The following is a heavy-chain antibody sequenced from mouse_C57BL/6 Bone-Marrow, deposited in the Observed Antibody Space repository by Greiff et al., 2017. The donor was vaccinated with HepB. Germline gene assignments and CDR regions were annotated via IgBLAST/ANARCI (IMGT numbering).Heavy chain of an antibody. J-gene: IGHJ2*01. CDR2: INPDSSTI. CDR3: ARGLYYGSSYAY. D-gene: IGHD1-1*01. V-gene: IGHV4-1*01. Sequence: EASGLDFSRYWMSWVRRAPGKGLEWIGEINPDSSTINYAPSLKDKFIISRDNAKNTLYLQMSKVRSEDTALYYCARGLYYGSSYAYWGQGTTLTVSS. CDR1: GLDFSRYW.